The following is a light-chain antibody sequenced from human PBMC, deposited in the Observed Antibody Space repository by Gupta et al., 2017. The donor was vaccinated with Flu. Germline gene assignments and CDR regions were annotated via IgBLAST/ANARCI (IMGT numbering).Light chain of an antibody. Sequence: HSTLSASVGDRVTVTCRASQSISSWLAWYQQKPGKAPKLLIYKASSLESGVPSRFSGSGSGTEFTLTISSLQPDDFATYYCQQYNSYSWTFGQGTKVEIK. CDR3: QQYNSYSWT. J-gene: IGKJ1*01. CDR2: KAS. CDR1: QSISSW. V-gene: IGKV1-5*03.